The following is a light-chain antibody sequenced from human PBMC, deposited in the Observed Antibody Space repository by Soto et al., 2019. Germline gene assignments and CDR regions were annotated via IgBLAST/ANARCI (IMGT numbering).Light chain of an antibody. Sequence: DIQMTQSPSSLSASVGDRVTINCRASPSISSYLNWYQQKPGKAPKLLIYAASSLQSGVPSRFSGSGSGTDFTLTISSLQPEDFATYYCQQSYSTPPITFGQGTRLEIK. J-gene: IGKJ5*01. V-gene: IGKV1-39*01. CDR1: PSISSY. CDR2: AAS. CDR3: QQSYSTPPIT.